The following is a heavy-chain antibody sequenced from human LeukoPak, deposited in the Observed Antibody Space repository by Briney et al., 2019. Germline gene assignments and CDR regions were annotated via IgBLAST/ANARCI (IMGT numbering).Heavy chain of an antibody. J-gene: IGHJ4*02. D-gene: IGHD7-27*01. CDR1: GFTFSNYW. V-gene: IGHV3-74*01. CDR3: ARGAWGSHDY. Sequence: GGSLRLSCAASGFTFSNYWMHWVRQAPGKGVVWVSRINSDGGSTTYADSVKGRFSISRDNAKNTLYLQMNSLRAEDTAVYYCARGAWGSHDYWGQGTLVTVSS. CDR2: INSDGGST.